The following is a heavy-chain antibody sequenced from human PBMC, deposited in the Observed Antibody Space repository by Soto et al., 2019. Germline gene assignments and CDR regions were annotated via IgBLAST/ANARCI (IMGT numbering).Heavy chain of an antibody. CDR3: ARRRYSSASGEDY. CDR1: GYGFSSSW. J-gene: IGHJ4*02. D-gene: IGHD6-6*01. V-gene: IGHV5-51*01. Sequence: PGESLKISCQASGYGFSSSWIAWVRNSPGQGLEWMGIVYPGDSDTRYSPSFQGQVTLSADKSISTAYLQWSSLKASDTAMYYCARRRYSSASGEDYWGQGTLGTVSS. CDR2: VYPGDSDT.